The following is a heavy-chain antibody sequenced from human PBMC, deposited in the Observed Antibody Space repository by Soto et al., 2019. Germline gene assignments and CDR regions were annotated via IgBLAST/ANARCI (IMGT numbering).Heavy chain of an antibody. CDR3: ARMPYTDRHPALDR. Sequence: SETLSLTCTVSGSSISPYYWIWIRQSPGMGLEMIGYVSYTGSTIYNPSLKSRVTISVDKSKNQFSLXLTSVTAAKTAAYYCARMPYTDRHPALDRGSRGILVTVSS. J-gene: IGHJ5*02. CDR2: VSYTGST. CDR1: GSSISPYY. V-gene: IGHV4-59*01. D-gene: IGHD2-2*01.